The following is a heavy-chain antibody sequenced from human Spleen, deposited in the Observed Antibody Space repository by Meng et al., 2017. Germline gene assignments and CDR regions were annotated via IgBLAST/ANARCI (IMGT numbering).Heavy chain of an antibody. V-gene: IGHV4-34*01. J-gene: IGHJ4*02. CDR2: IYYSGST. Sequence: QVQLQQWGAGVFKPSETLSLTCAVYGGSFSGYYLSWIRQHPGKGLEWIGYIYYSGSTYYNPSLKRRVTISVDTSKNQFSLTLSSVTAADTAVYYCARGWEQSYFDYWGQGTLVTVSS. D-gene: IGHD1-26*01. CDR3: ARGWEQSYFDY. CDR1: GGSFSGYY.